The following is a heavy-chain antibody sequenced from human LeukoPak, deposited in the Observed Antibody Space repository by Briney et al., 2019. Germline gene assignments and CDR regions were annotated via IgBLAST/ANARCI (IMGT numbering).Heavy chain of an antibody. CDR1: GYTFTGYY. CDR3: TTLVEALTAP. J-gene: IGHJ5*02. D-gene: IGHD2-15*01. V-gene: IGHV1-24*01. CDR2: FDPEDGET. Sequence: ASVKVSCKASGYTFTGYYMHWVRQAPGKGLEWMGGFDPEDGETIYAQKFQGRVTMTEDTSTDTAYMELSSLRSEDTALYYCTTLVEALTAPWGQGTLVTVSS.